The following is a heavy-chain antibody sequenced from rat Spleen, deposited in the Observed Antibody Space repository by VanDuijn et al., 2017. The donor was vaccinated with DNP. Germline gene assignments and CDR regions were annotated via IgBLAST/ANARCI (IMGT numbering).Heavy chain of an antibody. CDR1: GFSLTSFH. Sequence: QVQLKESGPGLVQPSQTLSLTCTVSGFSLTSFHIHWFRQPPGKGLEWMGRMQTGGSSDYNSALKPRLSISRETSKSQVFLKMNSLQTEDTATYYCARFSTEGIDYWGQGVMVTVSS. CDR2: MQTGGSS. D-gene: IGHD1-11*01. J-gene: IGHJ2*01. V-gene: IGHV2-27*01. CDR3: ARFSTEGIDY.